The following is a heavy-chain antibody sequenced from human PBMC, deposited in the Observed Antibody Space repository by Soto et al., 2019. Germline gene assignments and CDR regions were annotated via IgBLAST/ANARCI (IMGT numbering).Heavy chain of an antibody. D-gene: IGHD2-15*01. V-gene: IGHV3-48*02. CDR1: GFTFSSYS. J-gene: IGHJ4*02. CDR3: AKEKEACSETSRSLSPFDS. CDR2: ITSKSSTI. Sequence: PGGSLRLSCGASGFTFSSYSMNWVRQAPGKGLEWVSYITSKSSTIKYADSVQGRFTVSRDNAKNSLYLQLNSLRDDDTAVYFCAKEKEACSETSRSLSPFDSWGQGTLVTVSS.